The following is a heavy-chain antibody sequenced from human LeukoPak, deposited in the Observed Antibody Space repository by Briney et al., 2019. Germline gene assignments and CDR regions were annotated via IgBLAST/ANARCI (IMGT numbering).Heavy chain of an antibody. CDR1: GYTFTSYY. J-gene: IGHJ4*02. V-gene: IGHV1-46*01. CDR2: INPSGGST. D-gene: IGHD3-10*01. Sequence: ASVKVSCKASGYTFTSYYMHWVRQAPGQGLEWMGIINPSGGSTSYAQKFQGRVTMTRDTSTSTVYMELSSLGSEDTAVYYCARDFYYYGSGSYEGGNFDYWGQGTLVTVSS. CDR3: ARDFYYYGSGSYEGGNFDY.